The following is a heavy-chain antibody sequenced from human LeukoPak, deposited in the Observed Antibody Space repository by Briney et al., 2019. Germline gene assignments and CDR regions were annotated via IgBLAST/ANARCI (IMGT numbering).Heavy chain of an antibody. V-gene: IGHV1-69*13. Sequence: SVKVSCKASGGTFSSYAISWVRQAPGQGLEWMGGIIPIFGTANYAQKFQGRVTITADESTTTAYMELSSLRSEDTAVYYCARIGYCSSTSCYGGYLYQHWGQGTLVTVSS. J-gene: IGHJ1*01. CDR2: IIPIFGTA. CDR1: GGTFSSYA. D-gene: IGHD2-2*01. CDR3: ARIGYCSSTSCYGGYLYQH.